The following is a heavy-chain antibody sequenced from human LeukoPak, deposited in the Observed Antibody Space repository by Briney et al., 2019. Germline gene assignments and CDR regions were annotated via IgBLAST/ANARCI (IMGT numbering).Heavy chain of an antibody. CDR3: ATSVQNYYDSSGYYYT. Sequence: GGSLRLSCAASGFTFSSYAMHWVRQAPGKGLEWVANIEQDGSEKNYVDSVKGRFTIFRDNAKNSLYLQMNSLRGEDTAVYYCATSVQNYYDSSGYYYTWGQGTLVSVSS. CDR1: GFTFSSYA. J-gene: IGHJ4*02. CDR2: IEQDGSEK. V-gene: IGHV3-7*01. D-gene: IGHD3-22*01.